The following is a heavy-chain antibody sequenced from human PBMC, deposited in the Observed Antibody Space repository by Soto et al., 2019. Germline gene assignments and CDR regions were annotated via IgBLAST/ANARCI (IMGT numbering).Heavy chain of an antibody. CDR3: ARGGEPIDY. J-gene: IGHJ4*02. CDR2: INAGNGNT. D-gene: IGHD2-21*01. CDR1: GFTFTSSA. Sequence: GASVKVSCKASGFTFTSSAVQWVRQAPGQRLEWMGWINAGNGNTKYSQKFQGRVTITRDTSASIAYMELSSLRSEDTAVYYCARGGEPIDYWGQGTLVTSPQ. V-gene: IGHV1-3*01.